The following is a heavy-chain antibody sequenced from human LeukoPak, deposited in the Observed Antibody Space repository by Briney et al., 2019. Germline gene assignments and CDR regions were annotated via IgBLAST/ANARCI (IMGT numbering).Heavy chain of an antibody. CDR3: ARAVDVADY. Sequence: GGSLRLSCVASGFIFTDHWMSWIRQAPGKGLDWVANIKEDESAKFYADSVRGRFTISRDNAKNSVYLEMNNLRVEDTAVYYCARAVDVADYWGRGTLVTVSS. J-gene: IGHJ4*02. V-gene: IGHV3-7*01. CDR1: GFIFTDHW. D-gene: IGHD3-16*01. CDR2: IKEDESAK.